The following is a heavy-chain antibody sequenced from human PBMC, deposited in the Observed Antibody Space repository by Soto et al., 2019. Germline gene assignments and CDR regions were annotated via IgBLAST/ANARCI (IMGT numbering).Heavy chain of an antibody. Sequence: PXGSLRLSCQASGVNFDNYGMHWVRQAPGKGLEWVAVITYDGSNNYYADSVKGRFTISRDNSKNTLSLHLNTLKPEDTAVYHCAKDRVGGTFYTPLGFWGQGTLVTVSS. J-gene: IGHJ1*01. CDR2: ITYDGSNN. D-gene: IGHD1-7*01. V-gene: IGHV3-30*18. CDR1: GVNFDNYG. CDR3: AKDRVGGTFYTPLGF.